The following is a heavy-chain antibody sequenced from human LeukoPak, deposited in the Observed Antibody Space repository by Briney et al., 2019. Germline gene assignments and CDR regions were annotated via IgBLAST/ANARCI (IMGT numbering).Heavy chain of an antibody. Sequence: ASVKVSCTASGYTFTSYGISWVRQAPGQGLEWMGWMNPNSGNTGYAQKFQGRVTITRNTSISTAYMELSSLRSEDTAVYYCARGRIGEQQLVYFLSQSYYYYYMDVWGKGTTVTVSS. CDR1: GYTFTSYG. V-gene: IGHV1-8*03. D-gene: IGHD6-13*01. CDR3: ARGRIGEQQLVYFLSQSYYYYYMDV. CDR2: MNPNSGNT. J-gene: IGHJ6*03.